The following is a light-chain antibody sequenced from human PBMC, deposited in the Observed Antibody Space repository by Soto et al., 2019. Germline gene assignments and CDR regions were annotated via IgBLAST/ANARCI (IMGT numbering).Light chain of an antibody. CDR3: QKYNSYWN. J-gene: IGKJ1*01. CDR1: QSISKW. Sequence: DIQMTQSPSTLSASVGDRVTITCRASQSISKWLAWYQQKPGKAPKLLIYKASSLESGVPSRYSGSGTGTELTITISRLQPDNVTYYYSQKYNSYWNFGQGTKVEIK. CDR2: KAS. V-gene: IGKV1-5*03.